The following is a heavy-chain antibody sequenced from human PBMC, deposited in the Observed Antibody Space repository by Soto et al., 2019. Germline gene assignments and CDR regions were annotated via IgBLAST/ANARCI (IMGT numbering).Heavy chain of an antibody. Sequence: GGSLRLSCAASGFTFSSYEMNWVRQAPGKGLEWVSYISSSGSTIYYADSVKGRFTISRDNAKNSLYLQMNSLRAGDTAVYYCARDRFYDFWSGYGMDVWGQGTTVTVSS. V-gene: IGHV3-48*03. D-gene: IGHD3-3*01. CDR3: ARDRFYDFWSGYGMDV. CDR2: ISSSGSTI. CDR1: GFTFSSYE. J-gene: IGHJ6*02.